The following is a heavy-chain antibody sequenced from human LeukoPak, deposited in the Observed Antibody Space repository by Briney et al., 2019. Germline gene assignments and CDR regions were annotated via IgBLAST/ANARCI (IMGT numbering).Heavy chain of an antibody. CDR2: IHHSGSA. J-gene: IGHJ4*02. CDR3: ARARRVAVRGIYFDF. V-gene: IGHV4-59*01. Sequence: PSETLSLTCTVSGDSITIYYWSWIRHSPGKGLESIGFIHHSGSANYNPSLKSRVTMSVDTSKNQFSLKMSSVTAADTALYQCARARRVAVRGIYFDFWGQGALVTVSS. D-gene: IGHD3-10*02. CDR1: GDSITIYY.